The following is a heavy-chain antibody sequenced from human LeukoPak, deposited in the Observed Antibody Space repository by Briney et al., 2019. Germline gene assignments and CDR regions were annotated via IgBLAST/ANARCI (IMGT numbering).Heavy chain of an antibody. CDR2: INPNSGGT. J-gene: IGHJ4*02. CDR1: GYTFTGYC. V-gene: IGHV1-2*02. D-gene: IGHD5-12*01. Sequence: ASVKVSCKASGYTFTGYCMHWVRQAPGQGLEWMGWINPNSGGTNYAQKFQGRVTMTRDTSISTAYMELSRLRSDDTAVYYCANLMRGFSGYADYWGQGTLVTVPS. CDR3: ANLMRGFSGYADY.